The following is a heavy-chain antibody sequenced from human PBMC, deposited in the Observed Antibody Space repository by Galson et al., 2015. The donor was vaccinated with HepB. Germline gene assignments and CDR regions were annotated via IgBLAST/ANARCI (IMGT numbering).Heavy chain of an antibody. CDR1: TFSSYS. D-gene: IGHD3-3*01. Sequence: TFSSYSMNWVRQAPGKGLEWVSYISSSSSTIYYADSVKGRFTISRDNSKNTLYLQMNSLRAEDTAVYYCARDQNRVVIIPSFYPRYYYYYMDVWGKGTTVTISS. CDR2: ISSSSSTI. J-gene: IGHJ6*03. CDR3: ARDQNRVVIIPSFYPRYYYYYMDV. V-gene: IGHV3-48*01.